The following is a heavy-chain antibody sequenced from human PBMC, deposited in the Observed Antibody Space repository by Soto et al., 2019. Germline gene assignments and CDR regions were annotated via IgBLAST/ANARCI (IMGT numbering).Heavy chain of an antibody. J-gene: IGHJ4*02. Sequence: GGSLRLSCAASGFTFSSYGMHWVRQAPGKGLEWVAVISYDGSNKYYADSVKGRFTISRDNSKNTLYLQMNSLRAEDTAVYYCAKGSGGSLYYFDYWGQGTLVTVSS. CDR1: GFTFSSYG. V-gene: IGHV3-30*18. CDR3: AKGSGGSLYYFDY. D-gene: IGHD2-15*01. CDR2: ISYDGSNK.